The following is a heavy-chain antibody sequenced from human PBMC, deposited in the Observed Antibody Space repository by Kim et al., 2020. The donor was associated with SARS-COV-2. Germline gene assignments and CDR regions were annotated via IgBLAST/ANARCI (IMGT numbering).Heavy chain of an antibody. V-gene: IGHV4-4*07. D-gene: IGHD3-16*02. J-gene: IGHJ4*02. Sequence: YPSGRTNYTPPLQSRVTMSVDMSKNQFSLKLSSVTAADTAVYYCASALGHWGQGTLVTVSS. CDR2: YPSGRT. CDR3: ASALGH.